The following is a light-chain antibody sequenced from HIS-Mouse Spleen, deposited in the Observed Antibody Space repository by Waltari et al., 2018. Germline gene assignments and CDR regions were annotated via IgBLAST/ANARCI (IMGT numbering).Light chain of an antibody. Sequence: QSALTQPASVSGSPGQSITIFCTGTSSDVGGYNYVSWYQQQPGKAPKLMIYEVRNRPSGVSNRFSGSKSGNTASLTISGLQAEDEADYYCSSYTSSSTWVFGGGTKLTVL. CDR2: EVR. CDR1: SSDVGGYNY. CDR3: SSYTSSSTWV. V-gene: IGLV2-14*01. J-gene: IGLJ3*02.